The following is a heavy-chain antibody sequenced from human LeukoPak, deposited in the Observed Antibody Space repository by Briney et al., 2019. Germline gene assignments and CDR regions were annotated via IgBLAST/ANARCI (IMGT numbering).Heavy chain of an antibody. CDR1: GGSISSYY. CDR2: IYYSGST. V-gene: IGHV4-59*08. CDR3: ARRGPYDSSGYYWDY. D-gene: IGHD3-22*01. Sequence: PSETLSLTCTVSGGSISSYYWSWIRQPPGKGLEWIGYIYYSGSTNYNPSLKSRVTISVDTSKNQFSLKLSSVTAADTAVYYCARRGPYDSSGYYWDYWGQGTLVTVSS. J-gene: IGHJ4*02.